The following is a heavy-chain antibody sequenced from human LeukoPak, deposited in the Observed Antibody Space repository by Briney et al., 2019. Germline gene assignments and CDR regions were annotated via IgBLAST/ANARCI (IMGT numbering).Heavy chain of an antibody. CDR3: ARVPHFGDYGWFDP. V-gene: IGHV4-30-2*01. Sequence: SETLFLTCTVSGGSISIGGYHWGWIRQPPGKGLEWIGYIYHGGNTYYNPSLKSRVTISVDTSKNQFSLKVSSVTAADTAVYYCARVPHFGDYGWFDPWGQGTLVTVSS. D-gene: IGHD4-17*01. J-gene: IGHJ5*02. CDR1: GGSISIGGYH. CDR2: IYHGGNT.